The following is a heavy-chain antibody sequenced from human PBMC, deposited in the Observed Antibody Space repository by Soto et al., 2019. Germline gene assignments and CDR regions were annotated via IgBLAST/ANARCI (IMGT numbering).Heavy chain of an antibody. CDR1: GFTFSSYA. J-gene: IGHJ4*02. D-gene: IGHD3-9*01. CDR3: AKGYLRNFYWLLDY. Sequence: EVQLLESGGGLVQPGGSLRLSCAASGFTFSSYAMSWVRQAPGKGLEWVSAISGSGGSTYYADSVKGRFTISRDNYKNTLYLQMSSLRAEDTAVYYCAKGYLRNFYWLLDYWGQGTLVTVSS. CDR2: ISGSGGST. V-gene: IGHV3-23*01.